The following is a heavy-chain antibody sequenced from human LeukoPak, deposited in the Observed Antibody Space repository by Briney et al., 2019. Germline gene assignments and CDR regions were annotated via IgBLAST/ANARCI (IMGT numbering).Heavy chain of an antibody. Sequence: ASVKVSCKASGYTFTDYYIHWVRQAPGQGLEWMGYINPEIGGTNYAQRFQGRVSMTRDTSITTAYMELRRVTSDDTAVYYCARDSSRRPQIYDIATSFSTNSWGQGTLVTVSS. CDR3: ARDSSRRPQIYDIATSFSTNS. CDR1: GYTFTDYY. D-gene: IGHD3-9*01. CDR2: INPEIGGT. V-gene: IGHV1-2*02. J-gene: IGHJ4*02.